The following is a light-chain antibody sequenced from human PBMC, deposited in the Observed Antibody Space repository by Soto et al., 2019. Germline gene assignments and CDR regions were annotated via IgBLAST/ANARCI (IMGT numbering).Light chain of an antibody. CDR3: QQYGRSPPT. CDR2: GAF. Sequence: IVLTQAPGSLSFSPGERATLSCRASQSVSSNLAWYPQKAGQAPRLLIYGAFSRATGIPDRFSGSGSGTDFTLTISRLEPEEYAVYYCQQYGRSPPTFGQGTKVDI. J-gene: IGKJ1*01. V-gene: IGKV3-20*01. CDR1: QSVSSN.